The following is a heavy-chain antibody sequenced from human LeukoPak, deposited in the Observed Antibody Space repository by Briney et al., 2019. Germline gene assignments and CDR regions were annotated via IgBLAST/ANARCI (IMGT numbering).Heavy chain of an antibody. CDR3: ARDKRNWFDP. CDR1: GGSITSANW. Sequence: RPSETLSLTCAVSGGSITSANWWSWVRQSPGKGLEWIGEIYHTGNTNYNPSLNSRVSISLDTSKNQFSLKLSSVTAADTAVYYCARDKRNWFDPWGQGTLVTVSS. CDR2: IYHTGNT. J-gene: IGHJ5*02. V-gene: IGHV4-4*02.